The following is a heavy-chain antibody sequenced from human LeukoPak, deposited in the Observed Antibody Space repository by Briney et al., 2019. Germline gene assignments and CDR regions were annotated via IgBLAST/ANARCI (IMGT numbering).Heavy chain of an antibody. V-gene: IGHV3-21*01. CDR2: ISSSSSYI. CDR3: ARDRYDSSGYYYRDPYYFDY. D-gene: IGHD3-22*01. Sequence: GGPLRLSCAASGFTFSSYSMDWVRQAPGKGLEWVSSISSSSSYIYYADSVKGRFTISRDNAKNSLYLQMNSLRAEDTAVYYCARDRYDSSGYYYRDPYYFDYWGRGTLVTVSS. J-gene: IGHJ4*02. CDR1: GFTFSSYS.